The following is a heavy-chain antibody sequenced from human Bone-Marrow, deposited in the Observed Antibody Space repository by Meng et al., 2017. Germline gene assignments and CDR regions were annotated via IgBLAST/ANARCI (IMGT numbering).Heavy chain of an antibody. CDR1: GFTFSIFW. CDR2: INPDGTIT. J-gene: IGHJ4*02. V-gene: IGHV3-74*02. Sequence: LVGAGGCLVKTGGSLRLSCAASGFTFSIFWMHWVRQAPGKGPMWVSRINPDGTITDYADSVKGRFTISRDNAKNTLYLQMNSLRAEDSAVYYCARFTPFDYWGPGTLVTVSS. CDR3: ARFTPFDY.